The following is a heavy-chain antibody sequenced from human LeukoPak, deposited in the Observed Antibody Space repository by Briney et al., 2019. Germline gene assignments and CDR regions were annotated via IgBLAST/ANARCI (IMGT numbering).Heavy chain of an antibody. CDR2: ISGSGGST. V-gene: IGHV3-23*01. Sequence: GGSLRLSCAASGFTFSSYGMSWVRQAPGKGLEWVSAISGSGGSTYYADSVKGRFTISRDNSKNTLYLQMNSLRAEDTAVYYCAKDGDVPQLTFDIWGQGTMVTVSS. J-gene: IGHJ3*02. D-gene: IGHD3-10*02. CDR1: GFTFSSYG. CDR3: AKDGDVPQLTFDI.